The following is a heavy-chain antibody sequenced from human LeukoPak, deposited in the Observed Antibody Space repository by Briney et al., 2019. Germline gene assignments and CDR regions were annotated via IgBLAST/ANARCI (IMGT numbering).Heavy chain of an antibody. Sequence: SVKVSCKASGGTFSSYAISWVRQAPGQGLEWMGRIIPIFGTANYAQKFQGRVTITTDESTSTAYMELSSLRSEDTAVYYCARGPGTANRYCTNGVCYGMYSWFDPWGQGTLVTVSS. V-gene: IGHV1-69*05. CDR3: ARGPGTANRYCTNGVCYGMYSWFDP. CDR2: IIPIFGTA. CDR1: GGTFSSYA. D-gene: IGHD2-8*01. J-gene: IGHJ5*02.